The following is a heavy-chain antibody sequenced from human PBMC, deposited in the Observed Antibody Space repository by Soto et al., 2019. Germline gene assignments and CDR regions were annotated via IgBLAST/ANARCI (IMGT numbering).Heavy chain of an antibody. D-gene: IGHD3-3*01. CDR3: AKDIKRYYDFWSGYPYYYYGMDV. CDR1: GFTFDDYA. Sequence: EVQLVESGGGLVQPGRSLRLSCAASGFTFDDYAMHWVRQAPGKGLEWVSGISWNSGSIGYADSVKGRFTISRDNAKNSLYLQMNSLRAEDTALYYCAKDIKRYYDFWSGYPYYYYGMDVWGQGTTVTVSS. CDR2: ISWNSGSI. J-gene: IGHJ6*02. V-gene: IGHV3-9*01.